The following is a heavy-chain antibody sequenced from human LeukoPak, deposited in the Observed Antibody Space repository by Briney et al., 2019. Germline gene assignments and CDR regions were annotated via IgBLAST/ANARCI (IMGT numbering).Heavy chain of an antibody. CDR1: GFTFSSYS. Sequence: PGGSLRLSCGASGFTFSSYSMNWVRQVPGKGLEWISYITSISSRIHYADSVKGRFTISRDNAKNSLYLQMDSLRVEDTAVYYCTRDPHALDFWGQGTRVTVSS. J-gene: IGHJ1*01. CDR2: ITSISSRI. V-gene: IGHV3-48*01. D-gene: IGHD3-9*01. CDR3: TRDPHALDF.